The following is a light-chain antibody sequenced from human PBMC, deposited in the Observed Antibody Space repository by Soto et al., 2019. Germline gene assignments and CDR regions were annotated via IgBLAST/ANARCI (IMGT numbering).Light chain of an antibody. V-gene: IGKV1-12*01. CDR1: QNIWRL. CDR2: DAS. CDR3: EQAGSFPIT. J-gene: IGKJ5*01. Sequence: DIQMTQSTSSVSASVGDRVTITCRASQNIWRLLAWYQQKPGKAPELLIYDASSLQSGVPPRFSGSGSGTDFTLTISSLQPEDFATYYCEQAGSFPITFGQGTRLEI.